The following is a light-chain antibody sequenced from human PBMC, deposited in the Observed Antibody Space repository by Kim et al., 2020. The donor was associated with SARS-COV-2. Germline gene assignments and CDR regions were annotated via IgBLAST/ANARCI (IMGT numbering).Light chain of an antibody. CDR1: QDIRSW. Sequence: ASVGARVTITCRASQDIRSWLAWYQQKPDKAPMILIYAASTFQSGVPSRFSGSGSGTDFTLTITGLQPEDFATYHCHQYKIYPITFGQGTRLDIK. V-gene: IGKV1D-16*01. J-gene: IGKJ5*01. CDR2: AAS. CDR3: HQYKIYPIT.